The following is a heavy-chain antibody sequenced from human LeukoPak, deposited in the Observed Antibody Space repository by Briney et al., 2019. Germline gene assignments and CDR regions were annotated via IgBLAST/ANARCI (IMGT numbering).Heavy chain of an antibody. J-gene: IGHJ4*02. Sequence: GGSLRLSCAASGFTFSSYGMSWVRQAPGKGLEWVSGITGSGSSTYYADSVEGRFTVSRDNSKKTLYLQMNSLRAEDTAVYYCAKDSTVTNEGFDYWGQGTLVTVSS. CDR1: GFTFSSYG. V-gene: IGHV3-23*01. CDR2: ITGSGSST. CDR3: AKDSTVTNEGFDY. D-gene: IGHD4-17*01.